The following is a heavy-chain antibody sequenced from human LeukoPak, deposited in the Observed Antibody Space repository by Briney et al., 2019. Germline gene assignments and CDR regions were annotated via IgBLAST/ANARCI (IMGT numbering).Heavy chain of an antibody. J-gene: IGHJ4*02. Sequence: GGSLRLSCAASGSTFSGYWMHWVRQAPGKGLVWVSRINSDGSRTNYAGSVKGRFTISRDNAKNTLSLQMNSLRADDTAVYYCARGGPYSSSWYEEWGQGTLVTVSS. CDR2: INSDGSRT. V-gene: IGHV3-74*01. CDR3: ARGGPYSSSWYEE. D-gene: IGHD6-13*01. CDR1: GSTFSGYW.